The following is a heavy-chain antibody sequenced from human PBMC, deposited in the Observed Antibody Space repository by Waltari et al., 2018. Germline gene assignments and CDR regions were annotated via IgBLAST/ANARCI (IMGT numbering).Heavy chain of an antibody. Sequence: EVQLVESGGVVVQPGRSLRLSCAASGFSFDDYTMHWVRQAPGKRLEWVSLITGDGGSICYADSVKGRFSISRDNSKDSLYLQMNSLRNEDTALYYCAKEGRTSSHFDYWGQGTLVTVSS. CDR3: AKEGRTSSHFDY. V-gene: IGHV3-43*01. CDR1: GFSFDDYT. J-gene: IGHJ4*02. CDR2: ITGDGGSI.